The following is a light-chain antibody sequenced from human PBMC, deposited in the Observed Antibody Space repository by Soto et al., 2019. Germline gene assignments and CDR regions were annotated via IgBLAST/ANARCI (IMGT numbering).Light chain of an antibody. V-gene: IGKV1-5*01. J-gene: IGKJ3*01. Sequence: DIQMTQSPSTLSASVGDRVTITCRASQSISSWLAWYQQKPGKAPQLLIYDASSLESGVPSRFSGSGSGTEFTLTISSLQPDDFATDYCQQYNSYSFTFGPGTKVDIK. CDR3: QQYNSYSFT. CDR2: DAS. CDR1: QSISSW.